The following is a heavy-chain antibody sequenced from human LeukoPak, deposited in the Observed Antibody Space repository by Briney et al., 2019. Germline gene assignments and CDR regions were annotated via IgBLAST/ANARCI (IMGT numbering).Heavy chain of an antibody. CDR2: IYYSGST. Sequence: PSETLSLTCTVSGDSISSYYWSWIRQTPGKGLEWIGYIYYSGSTNYNPSLKSRVTISVDTSKNQFSLKLSSVTAADTAVYYCARAFGYSYGYSGFYYWGQGTLVTVSS. CDR1: GDSISSYY. V-gene: IGHV4-59*01. J-gene: IGHJ4*02. D-gene: IGHD5-18*01. CDR3: ARAFGYSYGYSGFYY.